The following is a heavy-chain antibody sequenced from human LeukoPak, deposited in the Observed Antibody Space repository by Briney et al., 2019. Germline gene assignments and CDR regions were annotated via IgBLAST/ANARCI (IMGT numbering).Heavy chain of an antibody. CDR3: YGGNAEH. J-gene: IGHJ1*01. CDR2: TNTVGTST. Sequence: GGALRLSCAASGFTFSSYWMHWVRQAPGKGLVWVSGTNTVGTSTMYADSVKGRFTIARDNAKNPLYLQMNCLRAEDTAVYFCYGGNAEHWGQGTLVTVPS. V-gene: IGHV3-74*03. CDR1: GFTFSSYW. D-gene: IGHD4-23*01.